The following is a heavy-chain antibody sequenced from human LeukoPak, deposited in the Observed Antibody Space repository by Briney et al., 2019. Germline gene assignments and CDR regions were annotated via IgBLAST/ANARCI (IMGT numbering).Heavy chain of an antibody. J-gene: IGHJ4*02. CDR2: ISWNSGSI. CDR1: GFTFDDYA. CDR3: AKDMFPTDYGENYFDY. Sequence: PGRSLRLSCAASGFTFDDYAMHWVRQAPGKGLEWVSGISWNSGSIGYADSVKGRFTISRDNAKNSLYLQMNSLRAEDTALYYCAKDMFPTDYGENYFDYWGQGTLVTVSS. D-gene: IGHD4-17*01. V-gene: IGHV3-9*01.